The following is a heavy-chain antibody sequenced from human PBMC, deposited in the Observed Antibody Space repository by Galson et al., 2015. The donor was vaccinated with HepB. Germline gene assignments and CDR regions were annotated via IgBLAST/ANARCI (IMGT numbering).Heavy chain of an antibody. CDR3: ARMGVSPVGSYFVYFDY. V-gene: IGHV2-70*11. CDR1: GFSLSTSGMC. D-gene: IGHD1-26*01. J-gene: IGHJ4*02. Sequence: PALVKPTQTLTLPCTFSGFSLSTSGMCVSWIRQPPGKALEWLARIDWDDDKYYSTSLKTRLTISKDTSKNQVVLTMTNMDPVDTATYYCARMGVSPVGSYFVYFDYWGQGTLVTVSS. CDR2: IDWDDDK.